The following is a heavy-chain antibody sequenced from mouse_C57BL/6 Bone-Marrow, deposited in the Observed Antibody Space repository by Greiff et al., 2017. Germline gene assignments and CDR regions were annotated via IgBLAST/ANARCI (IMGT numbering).Heavy chain of an antibody. Sequence: EVQLVESGGDLVKPGGSLKLSCAASGFTFSSYGMSWVRQTPDKRLEWVATLSSGGSSTYYPDSVKGRFTISRDNAKNTLYLQMSSLKSEDTAMCYCARTTTVVDYAMDYWGQGTSVTVSS. V-gene: IGHV5-6*01. J-gene: IGHJ4*01. D-gene: IGHD1-1*01. CDR2: LSSGGSST. CDR1: GFTFSSYG. CDR3: ARTTTVVDYAMDY.